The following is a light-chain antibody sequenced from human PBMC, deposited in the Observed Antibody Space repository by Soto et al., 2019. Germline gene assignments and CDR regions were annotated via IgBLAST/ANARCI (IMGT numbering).Light chain of an antibody. CDR2: EVS. J-gene: IGLJ2*01. CDR1: SSDIGGYTY. CDR3: ASWDDRLGAVI. V-gene: IGLV2-14*01. Sequence: QSVLTQPASVSGSPGQSITISCTGTSSDIGGYTYVSWYQQHPGKAPKLLIYEVSNRPSGVSNRFSGSKSDNTASLTISGLQAEDEADYYCASWDDRLGAVIFGGGTKVTVL.